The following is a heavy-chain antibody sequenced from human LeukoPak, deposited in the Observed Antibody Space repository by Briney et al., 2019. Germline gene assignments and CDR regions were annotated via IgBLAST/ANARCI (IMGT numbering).Heavy chain of an antibody. D-gene: IGHD6-13*01. V-gene: IGHV3-7*01. CDR2: IKQDGSEK. J-gene: IGHJ4*02. Sequence: GGSLRLPCAASGFTFTTFWMSWVRQAPGKGLEWVANIKQDGSEKYYVDSVKGRFTISRDNAKNSLYLQMNSLRAEDTAVYYCARGQQLVHLALDYWGQGTLVTVSS. CDR3: ARGQQLVHLALDY. CDR1: GFTFTTFW.